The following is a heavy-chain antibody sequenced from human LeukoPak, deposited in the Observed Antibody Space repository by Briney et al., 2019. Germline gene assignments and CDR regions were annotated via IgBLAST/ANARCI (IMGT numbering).Heavy chain of an antibody. J-gene: IGHJ4*02. CDR1: GGSISSGSYY. D-gene: IGHD3-9*01. CDR2: IYTSGST. V-gene: IGHV4-61*02. Sequence: PSQTLSLTCTVSGGSISSGSYYWSWIRQPAGKGLEWIGRIYTSGSTNYNPSLKSRVTIPVDTSKNQFSLKLSSVTAADTAVYYCATELYYDILTGYVDDYWGQGTLVTVSS. CDR3: ATELYYDILTGYVDDY.